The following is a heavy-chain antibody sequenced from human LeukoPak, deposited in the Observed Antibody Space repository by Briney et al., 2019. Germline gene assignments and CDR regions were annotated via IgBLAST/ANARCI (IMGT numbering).Heavy chain of an antibody. CDR3: AKHWRGPYRPADY. CDR1: GFTFSSYA. Sequence: GGSLRLSCAASGFTFSSYAMSWARQAPGKGLEWVSGITATGGTTYYADSVKGRFTISKDSSKNTVSLQMNSLRADDTAIYYCAKHWRGPYRPADYWGQGTLVTVSS. J-gene: IGHJ4*02. V-gene: IGHV3-23*01. D-gene: IGHD1-1*01. CDR2: ITATGGTT.